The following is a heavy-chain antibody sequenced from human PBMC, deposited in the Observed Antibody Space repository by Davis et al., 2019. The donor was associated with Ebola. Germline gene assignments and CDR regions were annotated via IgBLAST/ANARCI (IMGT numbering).Heavy chain of an antibody. Sequence: PGGSLRLSCAASGFPSSNAWMNWVRLAPGKGLEWVARIKSDGDEGTSDYAAPVRGRFIISRDDGGNTLYLYMNSLKTDDTAIYYCTTDEGGSRYWGQGSPVTVSS. J-gene: IGHJ4*02. D-gene: IGHD1-26*01. CDR1: GFPSSNAW. CDR2: IKSDGDEGTS. CDR3: TTDEGGSRY. V-gene: IGHV3-15*07.